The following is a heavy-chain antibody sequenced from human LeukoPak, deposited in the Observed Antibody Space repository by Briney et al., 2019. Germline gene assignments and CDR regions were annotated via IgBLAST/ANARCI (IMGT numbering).Heavy chain of an antibody. CDR2: INPNSGGT. CDR1: GYTFTGYY. V-gene: IGHV1-2*02. CDR3: ARPYGSGSYDWFDP. J-gene: IGHJ5*02. Sequence: ASVKVSFKASGYTFTGYYMHWVRQAPGQGLEWMGWINPNSGGTNYAQKFQGRVTMTRDTSISTAYMELSRLRSDDTAVYYCARPYGSGSYDWFDPWGQGTLATVSS. D-gene: IGHD3-10*01.